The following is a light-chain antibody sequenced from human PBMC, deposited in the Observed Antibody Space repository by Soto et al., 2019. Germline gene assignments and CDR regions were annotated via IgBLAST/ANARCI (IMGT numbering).Light chain of an antibody. CDR3: HHYGSLTRT. CDR1: QSVSSSS. V-gene: IGKV3-20*01. CDR2: GVS. Sequence: DIVLTQSPGTLSLSPGEGATLSCWTSQSVSSSSLAWFQQKPGQAPRLLIYGVSNRATGIPDRFSGSGSRTDFTLTINRLEPEDFAVYYCHHYGSLTRTFGQGTKVDIK. J-gene: IGKJ1*01.